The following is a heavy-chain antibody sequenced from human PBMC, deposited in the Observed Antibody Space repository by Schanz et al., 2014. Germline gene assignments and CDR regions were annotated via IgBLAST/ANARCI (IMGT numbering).Heavy chain of an antibody. J-gene: IGHJ4*02. CDR1: GFTFNNYG. V-gene: IGHV3-48*01. D-gene: IGHD5-12*01. Sequence: VQVVESGGGVVQPGRSLRLSCVASGFTFNNYGMHWVRQAPGKGLEWVSFISSSGTSIYYADSVKGRFTISRDNAKNSLYLQMNSLRAEDTAVYYCARSRGFDSIFDFWGRGTLVTVSS. CDR2: ISSSGTSI. CDR3: ARSRGFDSIFDF.